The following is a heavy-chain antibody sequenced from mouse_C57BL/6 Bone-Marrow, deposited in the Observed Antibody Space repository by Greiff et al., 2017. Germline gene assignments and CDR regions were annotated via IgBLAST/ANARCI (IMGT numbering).Heavy chain of an antibody. CDR3: ARHGAQAGFAY. J-gene: IGHJ3*01. CDR1: GFTFSSYT. D-gene: IGHD3-2*02. V-gene: IGHV5-9*01. Sequence: VESGGGLVKPGGSLKLSCAASGFTFSSYTMSWVRQPPEKRLEWVATISGGGGNTYYPDSVKGRFTISRDNAKNTLYLQMSSLRSEDTALYYCARHGAQAGFAYWGQGTLVTVSA. CDR2: ISGGGGNT.